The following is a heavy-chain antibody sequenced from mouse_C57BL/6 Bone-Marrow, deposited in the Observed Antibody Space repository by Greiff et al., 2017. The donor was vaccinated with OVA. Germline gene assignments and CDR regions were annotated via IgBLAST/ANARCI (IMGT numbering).Heavy chain of an antibody. CDR3: ARWGGNCGMYYFDY. CDR2: IYPGDGDT. J-gene: IGHJ2*01. D-gene: IGHD2-1*01. CDR1: GYAFSSYW. V-gene: IGHV1-80*01. Sequence: QVQLQQSGAELVKPGASVKISCKASGYAFSSYWMNWVKQRPGKGLEWIGQIYPGDGDTNYTGKFKGKATLTADKSSSTAYMQLSSLTSEDSAVYFCARWGGNCGMYYFDYWGQGTTLTVSS.